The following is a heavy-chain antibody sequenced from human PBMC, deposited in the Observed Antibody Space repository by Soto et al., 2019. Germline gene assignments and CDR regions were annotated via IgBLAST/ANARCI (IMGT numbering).Heavy chain of an antibody. CDR1: GFTVSSDS. J-gene: IGHJ6*02. Sequence: EVQLVETGGDLIQPGGSLRLSCAASGFTVSSDSMTWVRQAPGKGLEWISIIYSDNNTDYADSVKGRFSISRDTSKYILYLQMNSLRAEDTAEYYCARHYSAMGVWGQGTTVTVSS. CDR2: IYSDNNT. CDR3: ARHYSAMGV. V-gene: IGHV3-53*02.